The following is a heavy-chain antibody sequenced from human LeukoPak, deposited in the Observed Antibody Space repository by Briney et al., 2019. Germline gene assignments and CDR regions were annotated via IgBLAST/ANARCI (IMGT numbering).Heavy chain of an antibody. D-gene: IGHD6-19*01. CDR1: GYSFTSYW. CDR2: IYPGDSDT. CDR3: ARLDRSSGWRDYYYYGMDV. Sequence: GESLKISCKGSGYSFTSYWIGWVRQMPGKGLEWMGIIYPGDSDTRYSPSFQGQVTISADKSISTAYLQWSSLKASDTAMYYCARLDRSSGWRDYYYYGMDVWGQGTTVTVSS. J-gene: IGHJ6*02. V-gene: IGHV5-51*01.